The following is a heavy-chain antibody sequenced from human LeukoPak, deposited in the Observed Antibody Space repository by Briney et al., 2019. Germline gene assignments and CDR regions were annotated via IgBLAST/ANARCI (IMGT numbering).Heavy chain of an antibody. CDR3: ARDQGGDGVDY. Sequence: PSETLSLTCTVSGGSISSYYWSWIRQPPGKGLEWIGYIYYSGSTNYNPSLKSRVTISVDTSKNQFSLKLSSVTAADTAVYYCARDQGGDGVDYWGRGTLVTVSS. J-gene: IGHJ4*02. CDR1: GGSISSYY. CDR2: IYYSGST. D-gene: IGHD4-17*01. V-gene: IGHV4-59*01.